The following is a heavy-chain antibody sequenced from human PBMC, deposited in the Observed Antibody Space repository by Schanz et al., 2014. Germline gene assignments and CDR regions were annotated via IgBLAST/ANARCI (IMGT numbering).Heavy chain of an antibody. Sequence: QVRLVQSGAEVKKPGSSVKVSCKASGGTFSRYAFSWVRQAPGQGLEWMGRINPNSGGTNYAQKFQGRVTMTRDTSISTAYMEMSRLISDDTAVYYCAREMLDIVATMDDDAFDIWGQGTMVTVSS. CDR3: AREMLDIVATMDDDAFDI. CDR2: INPNSGGT. CDR1: GGTFSRYA. D-gene: IGHD5-12*01. V-gene: IGHV1-2*06. J-gene: IGHJ3*02.